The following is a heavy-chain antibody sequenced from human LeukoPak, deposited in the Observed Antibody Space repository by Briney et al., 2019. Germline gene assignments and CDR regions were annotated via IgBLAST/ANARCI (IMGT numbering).Heavy chain of an antibody. D-gene: IGHD4-17*01. V-gene: IGHV3-64D*06. J-gene: IGHJ4*02. CDR3: VKDLWTTVTQFDY. Sequence: PGGSLRLSCSASGFTFSSYAMHWVRQAPGKGLEYVSAISSNGGSTYYADSVKGRFTISRGNSKNTLYLQMSSLRAEDTAVYYCVKDLWTTVTQFDYWGQGTLVTVSS. CDR1: GFTFSSYA. CDR2: ISSNGGST.